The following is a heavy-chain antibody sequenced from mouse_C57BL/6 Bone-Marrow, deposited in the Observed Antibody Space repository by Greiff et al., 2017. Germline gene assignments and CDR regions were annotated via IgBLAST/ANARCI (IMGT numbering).Heavy chain of an antibody. CDR1: GYAFSSSW. Sequence: QVHVKQSGPELVKPGASVKLSCKASGYAFSSSWMNWVKQRPGKGLEWIGRIYPGDGDTNYNGKFKGKATLTADKSSSPAYMQLSSLTSEDSAVYFCAREDYWGQGTSVTVSS. V-gene: IGHV1-82*01. CDR2: IYPGDGDT. CDR3: AREDY. J-gene: IGHJ4*01.